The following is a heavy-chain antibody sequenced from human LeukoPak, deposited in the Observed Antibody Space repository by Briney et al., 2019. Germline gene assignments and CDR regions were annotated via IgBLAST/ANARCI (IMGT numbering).Heavy chain of an antibody. J-gene: IGHJ4*02. CDR3: AVTTVKGTGHDY. CDR2: MYYRGST. D-gene: IGHD4-11*01. CDR1: RGYLSRGGYY. Sequence: SETLPLTCTVSRGYLSRGGYYSRWIRQHPGKGLEWIGYMYYRGSTYYNPSLKSRVTISVDTSKTQVSLKLSSVTAADTAVYYCAVTTVKGTGHDYWGQGTLVSVPS. V-gene: IGHV4-31*03.